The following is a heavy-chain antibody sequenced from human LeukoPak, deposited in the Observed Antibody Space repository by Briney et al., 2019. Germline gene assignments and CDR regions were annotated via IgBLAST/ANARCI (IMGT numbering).Heavy chain of an antibody. J-gene: IGHJ4*02. D-gene: IGHD6-19*01. V-gene: IGHV3-53*01. CDR2: IYTTGDT. Sequence: GGSLRLSCGASGFTVSSNYMSWVRQAPGKGLEWVSVIYTTGDTFYADSVKGRFTISSDNSKHTLSLQMNSLRIEDTAVYYCVTGVTVADAPDYWGRGTLVTVSS. CDR1: GFTVSSNY. CDR3: VTGVTVADAPDY.